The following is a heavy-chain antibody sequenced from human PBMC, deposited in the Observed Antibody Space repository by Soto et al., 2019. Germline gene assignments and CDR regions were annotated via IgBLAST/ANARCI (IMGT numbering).Heavy chain of an antibody. CDR3: ARLGVVLVAASASYYYYGMDV. J-gene: IGHJ6*01. Sequence: SVKVSCQAAGYTFTSDGISWVRQAPVQGLEWMGWISAYNGNTNYAQKLQGKVTMTTDTSTSTAYMELRSLRSDDTAVYYCARLGVVLVAASASYYYYGMDVWGQGTTFTVSS. CDR2: ISAYNGNT. D-gene: IGHD2-15*01. CDR1: GYTFTSDG. V-gene: IGHV1-18*01.